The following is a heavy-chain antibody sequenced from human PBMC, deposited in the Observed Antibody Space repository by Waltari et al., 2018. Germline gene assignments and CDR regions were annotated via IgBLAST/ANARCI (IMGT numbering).Heavy chain of an antibody. Sequence: EVQLVESGGGLVQPGGYLRLSCDASGFTFHTDWMKWIRQAPGKGLEWVANINPDGSQKFYVDSVKGRFTVSRDNAQNSLYLQMNNLRAEDTAVYYCTTLARGESGDYWGQGTLVTVSS. V-gene: IGHV3-7*01. J-gene: IGHJ4*02. CDR1: GFTFHTDW. CDR2: INPDGSQK. D-gene: IGHD3-10*01. CDR3: TTLARGESGDY.